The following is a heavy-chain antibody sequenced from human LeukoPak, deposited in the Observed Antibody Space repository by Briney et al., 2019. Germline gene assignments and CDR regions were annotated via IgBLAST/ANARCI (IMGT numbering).Heavy chain of an antibody. J-gene: IGHJ5*02. CDR2: INPNSGGT. Sequence: ASVKVSCKASGYTFTGYYMHWVRQAPGQGLEWMGWINPNSGGTNYAQKFQGRVTMTRDTSISTAYMELSRLRSDDTAVYYRARELGGSYHNWFDPWGQGTLVTVSS. CDR3: ARELGGSYHNWFDP. V-gene: IGHV1-2*02. CDR1: GYTFTGYY. D-gene: IGHD1-26*01.